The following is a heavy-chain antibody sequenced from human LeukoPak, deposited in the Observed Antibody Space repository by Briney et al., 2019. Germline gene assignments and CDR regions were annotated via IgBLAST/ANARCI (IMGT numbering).Heavy chain of an antibody. CDR3: ARRVVAAHNWFDP. Sequence: SSATLSLTCTVSGDSITNSYWAWIRQSPGKGLEWIGHTYHSGSSAYHPSLKSRVSMLVDTSTNQLFLKLTSVTAADTAVYYCARRVVAAHNWFDPWGQGTLVTVSS. D-gene: IGHD2-15*01. V-gene: IGHV4-59*01. CDR1: GDSITNSY. J-gene: IGHJ5*02. CDR2: TYHSGSS.